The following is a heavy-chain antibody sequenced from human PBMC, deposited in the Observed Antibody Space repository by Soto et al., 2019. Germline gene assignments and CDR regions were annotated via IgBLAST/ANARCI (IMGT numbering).Heavy chain of an antibody. CDR3: ARHPGGY. Sequence: EVQLVESVGGLVQPGGSLRLSCAASGFTFSSYSMNWVRQAPGKGLEWVSYISSSSTTIFYADSVKGRFTISRDNAKNSLYLQMNSLRAEDTAVYFCARHPGGYWGQGTLVTVSS. J-gene: IGHJ4*02. CDR1: GFTFSSYS. V-gene: IGHV3-48*01. CDR2: ISSSSTTI.